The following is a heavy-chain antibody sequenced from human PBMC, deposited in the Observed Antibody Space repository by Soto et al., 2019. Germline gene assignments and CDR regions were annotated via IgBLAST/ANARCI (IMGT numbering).Heavy chain of an antibody. CDR1: GFTFSSYG. J-gene: IGHJ5*02. V-gene: IGHV3-30*18. Sequence: GGSLRLSCAASGFTFSSYGMHWVRQAPGKGLEWVAVISYDGSNKYYADSVKGRFTISRDNSKNTLYLQMNSLRAEDTAVYYCAKDLDFPSFDPWGQGTLVTVSS. CDR2: ISYDGSNK. CDR3: AKDLDFPSFDP.